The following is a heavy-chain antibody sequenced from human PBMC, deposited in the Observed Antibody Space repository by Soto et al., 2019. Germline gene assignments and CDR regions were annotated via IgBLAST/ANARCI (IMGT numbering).Heavy chain of an antibody. CDR1: GGTFSSYA. CDR3: ARVYYDFWSGDYYYYYGMDV. J-gene: IGHJ6*02. V-gene: IGHV1-69*12. Sequence: QVQLVQSGAEVKKPGSSVKVSCKASGGTFSSYAISWVRQAPGQGLEWMGGIIPIFGTANYAQEFQGRVTITADESTSTAYMELSSLRSEDTAVYYCARVYYDFWSGDYYYYYGMDVWGQGTTVTVSS. CDR2: IIPIFGTA. D-gene: IGHD3-3*01.